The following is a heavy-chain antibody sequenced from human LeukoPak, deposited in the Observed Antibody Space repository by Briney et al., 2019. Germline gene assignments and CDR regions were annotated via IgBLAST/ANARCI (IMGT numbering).Heavy chain of an antibody. CDR2: MNPNSGNT. CDR1: GYTFTSYD. J-gene: IGHJ3*02. V-gene: IGHV1-8*01. Sequence: GASVKVSCKASGYTFTSYDINWVRQATGQGLEWMGWMNPNSGNTGYAQKFQGRVTMTRNTSISTAYMELSSLRSEDTAVYYCARDWSSSPSYAFDIWGQGTMVTVSS. D-gene: IGHD6-13*01. CDR3: ARDWSSSPSYAFDI.